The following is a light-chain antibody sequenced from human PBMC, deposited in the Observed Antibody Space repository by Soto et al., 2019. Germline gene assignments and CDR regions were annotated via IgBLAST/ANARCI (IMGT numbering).Light chain of an antibody. CDR2: DVS. CDR3: SSYTSSSTV. V-gene: IGLV2-14*01. CDR1: SCDVGGYNY. Sequence: QSVLAQPASVTGSPGQSITISCTGASCDVGGYNYVSWYQQHPGKAPKLMIYDVSNRPSGVSNRFSGSKSGNTASLTISGLQAEDEAHYPSSSYTSSSTVFGPGTKVTVL. J-gene: IGLJ1*01.